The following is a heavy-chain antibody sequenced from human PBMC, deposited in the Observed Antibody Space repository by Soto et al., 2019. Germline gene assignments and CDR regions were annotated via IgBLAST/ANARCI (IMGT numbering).Heavy chain of an antibody. Sequence: PGGSLRLSCAASGFTFSSYAMSWVRQAPGKGLEWVSAISGSGGSTYYADSVKGRFTISRDNSKNTLYLQMNSLRAEDTAVYYCAKVVVFRFYDFWGGYYPSPPIDHRGRGTLVPVPS. D-gene: IGHD3-3*01. J-gene: IGHJ4*02. CDR2: ISGSGGST. CDR3: AKVVVFRFYDFWGGYYPSPPIDH. V-gene: IGHV3-23*01. CDR1: GFTFSSYA.